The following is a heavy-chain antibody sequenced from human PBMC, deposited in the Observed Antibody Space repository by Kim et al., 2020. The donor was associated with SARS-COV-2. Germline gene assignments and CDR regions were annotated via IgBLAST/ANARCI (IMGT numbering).Heavy chain of an antibody. Sequence: TNSNPSLKSRVTISVDTSKNQFSLKLSSVTAADTAVYYCARDWGGYAFDIWGQGTMVTVSS. CDR3: ARDWGGYAFDI. J-gene: IGHJ3*02. D-gene: IGHD3-3*01. V-gene: IGHV4-59*01. CDR2: T.